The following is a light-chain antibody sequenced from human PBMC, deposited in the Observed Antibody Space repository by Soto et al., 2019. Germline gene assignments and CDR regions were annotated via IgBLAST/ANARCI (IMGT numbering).Light chain of an antibody. J-gene: IGKJ1*01. CDR3: QHYNNWPRT. Sequence: EIVMTQSPATLSVSPGESATLSCRASQSVSSNLAWYQQKPGQAPRLLIYGASTRATDIPARFSGSGSGTAFTLTISSLQSEDFAVYYCQHYNNWPRTFGQGTKVEIK. CDR2: GAS. V-gene: IGKV3-15*01. CDR1: QSVSSN.